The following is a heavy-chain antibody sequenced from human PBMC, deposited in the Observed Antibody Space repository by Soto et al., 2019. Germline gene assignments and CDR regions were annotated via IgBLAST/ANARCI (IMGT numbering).Heavy chain of an antibody. V-gene: IGHV3-7*01. D-gene: IGHD2-21*01. Sequence: EVQLVESGGGLVQPGGSLRLSCEASGFMFSPYWMSWVRQDPGKGLEWVATISGGASDKFYVDSVKRRFTISRDDAKNSVYLQLNSLRDEDTAVYYCVREDWHRFDSWGQGTLVTVSS. CDR3: VREDWHRFDS. J-gene: IGHJ4*02. CDR2: ISGGASDK. CDR1: GFMFSPYW.